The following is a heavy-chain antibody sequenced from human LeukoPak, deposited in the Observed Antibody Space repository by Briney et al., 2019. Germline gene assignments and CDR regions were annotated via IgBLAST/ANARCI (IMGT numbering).Heavy chain of an antibody. J-gene: IGHJ6*03. V-gene: IGHV1-8*01. D-gene: IGHD3-10*01. CDR2: MNPNSGNT. Sequence: GASVKVSCKASGYTFTSYDINLVRQDTGQGLEWMGGMNPNSGNTGYAQKFQGRVTMTRNTSISTAYMELSSLRSEDTAVYYCARAITMVRGVIITGYYYYYMDVWGKGTTVTVSS. CDR3: ARAITMVRGVIITGYYYYYMDV. CDR1: GYTFTSYD.